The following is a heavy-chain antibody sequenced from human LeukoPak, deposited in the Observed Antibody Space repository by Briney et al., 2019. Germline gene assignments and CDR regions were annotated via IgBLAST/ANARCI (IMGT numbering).Heavy chain of an antibody. V-gene: IGHV4-59*01. D-gene: IGHD2-21*01. CDR3: ARGVVIAPQTFDY. Sequence: SETLSLTCTVSGGSIRSYYWSWIRQPPGKGLEWIGYIYYSGSTNYNPSLKSRVTISVDTSKNQFSLKLSSVTAADTAVYYCARGVVIAPQTFDYWGQGTLVTVSS. CDR1: GGSIRSYY. CDR2: IYYSGST. J-gene: IGHJ4*02.